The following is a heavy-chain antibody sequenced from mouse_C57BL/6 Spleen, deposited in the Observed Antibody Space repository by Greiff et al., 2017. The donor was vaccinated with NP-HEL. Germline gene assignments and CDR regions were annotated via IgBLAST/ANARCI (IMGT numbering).Heavy chain of an antibody. Sequence: EVKLMESGGGLVKPGGSLKLSCAASGFTFSDYGMHWVRQAPEQGLEWVAYISSGSSTIYYADTVKGRFTISRDNAKNTQFLQMTSLRSEDTAMYYCARTLYYGSSSILGYWGQGTTLTVSS. D-gene: IGHD1-1*01. CDR2: ISSGSSTI. CDR1: GFTFSDYG. V-gene: IGHV5-17*01. CDR3: ARTLYYGSSSILGY. J-gene: IGHJ2*01.